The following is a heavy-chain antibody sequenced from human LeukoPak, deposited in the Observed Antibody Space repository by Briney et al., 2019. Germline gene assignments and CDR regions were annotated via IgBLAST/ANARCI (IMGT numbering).Heavy chain of an antibody. CDR1: GFTVSSNY. Sequence: GGSLRLSCAASGFTVSSNYMSWVRQAPGKGLEWVSAISGSGGSTYYADSVKGRFTISRDNSKNTLYLQMNSLRAEDTAVYYCAKDQRDIVLMVYAILGFYFDYWGQGTLVTVSS. CDR2: ISGSGGST. J-gene: IGHJ4*02. D-gene: IGHD2-8*01. V-gene: IGHV3-23*01. CDR3: AKDQRDIVLMVYAILGFYFDY.